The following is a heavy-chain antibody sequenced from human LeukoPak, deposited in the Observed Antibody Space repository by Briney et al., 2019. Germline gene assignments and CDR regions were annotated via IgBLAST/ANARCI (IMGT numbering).Heavy chain of an antibody. V-gene: IGHV3-7*01. Sequence: GGSLRLSCAASGFTFSSYWMSWVRQAPGKGLEWVANIKQDGSEKYYVDSVKGRFTISRDNAKNSLYLQMNSLRAEDTAVYYCAREYYDFWSGYYTSGYYMDVWGKGTTVTVSS. D-gene: IGHD3-3*01. J-gene: IGHJ6*03. CDR2: IKQDGSEK. CDR1: GFTFSSYW. CDR3: AREYYDFWSGYYTSGYYMDV.